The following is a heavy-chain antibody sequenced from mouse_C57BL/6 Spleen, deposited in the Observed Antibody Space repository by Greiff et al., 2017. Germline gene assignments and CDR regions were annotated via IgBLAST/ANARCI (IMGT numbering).Heavy chain of an antibody. CDR3: AREGLLLFAY. CDR2: IYPGDGDT. Sequence: VKLQESGPELVKPGASVKISCKASGYAFSSSWMNWVKQRPGKGLEWIGRIYPGDGDTNYNGKFKGKATLTADKSSSTAYMQLSSLTSEDSAVYFCAREGLLLFAYWGQGTLVTVSA. V-gene: IGHV1-82*01. CDR1: GYAFSSSW. J-gene: IGHJ3*01. D-gene: IGHD2-1*01.